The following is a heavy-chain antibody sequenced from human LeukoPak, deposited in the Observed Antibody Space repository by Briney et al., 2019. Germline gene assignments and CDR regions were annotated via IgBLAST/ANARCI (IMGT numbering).Heavy chain of an antibody. CDR2: VSGNGGRT. Sequence: GESLRLSCAASRFTFSSYAMTWVRQAPGKGLEWVSAVSGNGGRTYYADSVKGRFTISRDNSKNTLYLQMNSLRAEDTAVYYCAKESVSRGDYWGQGTLVTVSS. CDR3: AKESVSRGDY. V-gene: IGHV3-23*01. CDR1: RFTFSSYA. J-gene: IGHJ4*02. D-gene: IGHD4-11*01.